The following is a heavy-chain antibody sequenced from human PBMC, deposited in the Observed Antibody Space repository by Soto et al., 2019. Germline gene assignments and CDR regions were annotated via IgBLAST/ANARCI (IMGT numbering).Heavy chain of an antibody. CDR2: ISGSGGST. D-gene: IGHD6-6*01. CDR1: GFTFSSYA. J-gene: IGHJ6*02. V-gene: IGHV3-23*01. Sequence: GGSLRLSCAASGFTFSSYAMSWVRQAPGKGLEWVSAISGSGGSTYYADSVKGRFTISRDNSKNTLYLQMNSLRAEDTAVYYCAKVGGFGSSAAEGYGMDVWGQGTTVTVSS. CDR3: AKVGGFGSSAAEGYGMDV.